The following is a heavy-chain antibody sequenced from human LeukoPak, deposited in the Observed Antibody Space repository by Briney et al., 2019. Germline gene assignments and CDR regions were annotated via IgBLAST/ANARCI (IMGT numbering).Heavy chain of an antibody. V-gene: IGHV4-39*02. CDR1: GGPISSSSYY. D-gene: IGHD5/OR15-5a*01. CDR2: IYYSGST. Sequence: SETLSLTCTVSGGPISSSSYYWGWIRQPPGTGLEWIGSIYYSGSTYYNPSLKSRVTISVDTSKNQFSLKLSSVTAADTAVYYCARDSSVYLPPYYYYGMDVWGQGTTVTVSS. J-gene: IGHJ6*02. CDR3: ARDSSVYLPPYYYYGMDV.